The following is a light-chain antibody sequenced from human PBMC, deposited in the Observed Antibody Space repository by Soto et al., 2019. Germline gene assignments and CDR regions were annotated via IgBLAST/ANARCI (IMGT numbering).Light chain of an antibody. V-gene: IGKV1-5*03. CDR1: QSISSW. J-gene: IGKJ5*01. Sequence: DIQMTQSPSTLSASVGDRVTITCRASQSISSWLAWYQQKPGKAPKLLIYKASSLESGVPSRFSGSGSETEFTLTISSLQPYDFATYYCQQYNSYPTFGQGTLLEIK. CDR2: KAS. CDR3: QQYNSYPT.